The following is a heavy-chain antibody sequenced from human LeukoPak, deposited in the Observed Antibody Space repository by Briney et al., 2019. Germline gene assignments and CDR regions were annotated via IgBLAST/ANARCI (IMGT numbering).Heavy chain of an antibody. CDR3: ARGGEMGADDHFDY. CDR2: IIPIFGTA. Sequence: GASVKVSCKASGGTFSSYAISWVRQAPGQGLEWMGGIIPIFGTANYAQKFQGRVTITADESTSTAYMELSSLRSEDTAVYYCARGGEMGADDHFDYWGQGTLVTVSS. J-gene: IGHJ4*02. CDR1: GGTFSSYA. D-gene: IGHD1-26*01. V-gene: IGHV1-69*13.